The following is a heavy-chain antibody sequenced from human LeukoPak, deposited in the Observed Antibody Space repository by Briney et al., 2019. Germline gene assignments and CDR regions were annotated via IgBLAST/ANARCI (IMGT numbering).Heavy chain of an antibody. Sequence: GGSLRLSCAASGFTFSSYGMHWVRQAPGKGLEGVAFIRYDGSNKYYADSVKGRFTTTRDNSKNTLYLQMNSLRAKDTPVYYCANDRRIRSRYYPFDYWGQGTLVTVSS. V-gene: IGHV3-30*02. CDR3: ANDRRIRSRYYPFDY. CDR1: GFTFSSYG. D-gene: IGHD3-22*01. J-gene: IGHJ4*02. CDR2: IRYDGSNK.